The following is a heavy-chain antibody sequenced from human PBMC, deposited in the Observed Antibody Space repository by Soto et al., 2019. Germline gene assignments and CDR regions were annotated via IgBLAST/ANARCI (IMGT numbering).Heavy chain of an antibody. J-gene: IGHJ4*02. Sequence: GGSLRLSCAASGFTFSSNAMAWVHQAPGKGLEWVSSITGSGGITYYADSVKGRFTISRDNAKNTLYLQMDSLRAEDTAVYYCAKGRYNWNDARGYDYWGQGTLVTVSS. D-gene: IGHD1-1*01. CDR3: AKGRYNWNDARGYDY. V-gene: IGHV3-23*01. CDR2: ITGSGGIT. CDR1: GFTFSSNA.